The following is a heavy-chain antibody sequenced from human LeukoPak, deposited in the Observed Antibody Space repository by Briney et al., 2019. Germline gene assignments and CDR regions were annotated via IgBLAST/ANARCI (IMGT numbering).Heavy chain of an antibody. V-gene: IGHV3-21*01. CDR3: ARDSVHGYYDTSGYSTLFDY. Sequence: GGSLRLSCAASGFTFSSYSMNWVRQAPGKGLEWVSSISSSSSSYIYYADSVKGRFTISRDNAKSSLYLQMNSLRVEDTAVYYCARDSVHGYYDTSGYSTLFDYWGQGTLVTVSS. J-gene: IGHJ4*02. D-gene: IGHD3-22*01. CDR1: GFTFSSYS. CDR2: ISSSSSSYI.